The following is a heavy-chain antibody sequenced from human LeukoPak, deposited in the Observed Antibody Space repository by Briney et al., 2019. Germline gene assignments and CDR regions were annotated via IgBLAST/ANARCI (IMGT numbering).Heavy chain of an antibody. J-gene: IGHJ6*02. Sequence: QPGGSLRLSCAASGFTFSSYGMHWVRQAPGKGLEWVAVIWYAGNNKYYADSVKGRFTISRDNSKNTLFLQVNSLRAEDTAVYYCARDDSYGGNLYFYYGMDVWGRGTTVIVSS. D-gene: IGHD4-23*01. CDR2: IWYAGNNK. CDR1: GFTFSSYG. CDR3: ARDDSYGGNLYFYYGMDV. V-gene: IGHV3-33*01.